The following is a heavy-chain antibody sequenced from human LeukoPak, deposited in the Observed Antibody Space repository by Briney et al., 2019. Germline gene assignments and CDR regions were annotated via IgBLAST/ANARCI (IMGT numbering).Heavy chain of an antibody. D-gene: IGHD3-22*01. J-gene: IGHJ4*02. CDR2: INPNSGGT. V-gene: IGHV1-2*02. CDR1: GYTFTGYY. Sequence: SVKVSCKASGYTFTGYYMHWVRQAPGQGLEWMGWINPNSGGTNYAQKFQGRVTMTRDTSISTAYMELSRLRSDDTAVYYCARDVSPGNYYDSSGFGSDYWGQGTLVTVSS. CDR3: ARDVSPGNYYDSSGFGSDY.